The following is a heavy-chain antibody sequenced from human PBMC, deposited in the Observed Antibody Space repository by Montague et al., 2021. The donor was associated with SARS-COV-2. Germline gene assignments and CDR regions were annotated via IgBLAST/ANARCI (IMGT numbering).Heavy chain of an antibody. V-gene: IGHV4-59*11. CDR1: GDSITIPF. D-gene: IGHD2/OR15-2a*01. CDR2: LYSYWVS. Sequence: SETLSLTCNVSGDSITIPFWRWIRKPPGRGPARIGFLYSYWVSTYNPSLNRRVTMSIDTPKSHFSLKLTSVCAADTAVYYCARVADIRTSSFSEYSFYYWGPGTPVSLSS. J-gene: IGHJ4*02. CDR3: ARVADIRTSSFSEYSFYY.